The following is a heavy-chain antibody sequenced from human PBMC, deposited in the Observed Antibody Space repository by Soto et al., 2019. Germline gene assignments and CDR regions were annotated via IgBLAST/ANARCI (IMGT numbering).Heavy chain of an antibody. Sequence: SVKVSCKASGGTFSSYAISWVRQAPGQGLEWMGGIIPIFGTANYAQKFQGRVTITADKSTSTAYMELRSLRSEDTAVYYCARCSGGSCYSGKNYYYYYGMDVWGQGTTVTVSS. J-gene: IGHJ6*02. CDR1: GGTFSSYA. D-gene: IGHD2-15*01. CDR2: IIPIFGTA. V-gene: IGHV1-69*06. CDR3: ARCSGGSCYSGKNYYYYYGMDV.